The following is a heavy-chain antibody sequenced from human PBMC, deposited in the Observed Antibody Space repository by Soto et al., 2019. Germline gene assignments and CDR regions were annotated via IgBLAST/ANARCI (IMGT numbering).Heavy chain of an antibody. D-gene: IGHD6-13*01. CDR1: GFTFDDYA. J-gene: IGHJ4*02. V-gene: IGHV3-9*03. CDR3: AKDRGYSSPRYFDY. Sequence: EVQLVESGGGLVQPGRSLRLSCAASGFTFDDYAMHWVRQAPGKGLEWVSGISWNSGSIGYADSVKGRFTISRDNAKNSLYLQMNSLRAEDMALYYCAKDRGYSSPRYFDYWGQGTLVTVSS. CDR2: ISWNSGSI.